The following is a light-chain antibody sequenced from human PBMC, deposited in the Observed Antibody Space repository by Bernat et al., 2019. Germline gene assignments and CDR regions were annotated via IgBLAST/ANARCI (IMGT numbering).Light chain of an antibody. CDR3: QQSYSTPA. CDR1: QSISSY. V-gene: IGKV1-39*01. J-gene: IGKJ2*01. Sequence: DIQMTQSPSSLSASVGDRVTITCRASQSISSYLNWYQQNPGKAPELLMYAASSFQSGVPSRFSGSGSGTDFTLTISSLQPEDFATYYCQQSYSTPAFGQGTKLEIK. CDR2: AAS.